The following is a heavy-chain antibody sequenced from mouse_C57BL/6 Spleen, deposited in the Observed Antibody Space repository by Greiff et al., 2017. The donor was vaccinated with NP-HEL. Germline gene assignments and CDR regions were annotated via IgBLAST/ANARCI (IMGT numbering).Heavy chain of an antibody. CDR3: ARWGTTVVAPLRAMDY. J-gene: IGHJ4*01. Sequence: QVQLQQSGPELVKPGASVKISCKASGYAFSSSWMNWVKQRPGKGLEWIGRIYPGDGDTNYNGKFKGKATLTADKSSSTAYMQLSSLTSEDSAVYVCARWGTTVVAPLRAMDYGGQGTSVTVSS. V-gene: IGHV1-82*01. CDR1: GYAFSSSW. CDR2: IYPGDGDT. D-gene: IGHD1-1*01.